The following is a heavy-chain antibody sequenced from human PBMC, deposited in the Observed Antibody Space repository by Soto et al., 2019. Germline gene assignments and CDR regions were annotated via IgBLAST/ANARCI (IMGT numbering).Heavy chain of an antibody. Sequence: QVQLQQWGAGLLKPSETLSLTCAVYGGSFSGYYWSWIRQPPGKGLEWIGEINHSGSTNYNPSLNGRVTISVDTTKNQFSLKLSSVTAADTAVYYCARAAPRSCSGGSCYSGRDYWGPGTLVTVSS. D-gene: IGHD2-15*01. CDR2: INHSGST. V-gene: IGHV4-34*01. J-gene: IGHJ4*02. CDR1: GGSFSGYY. CDR3: ARAAPRSCSGGSCYSGRDY.